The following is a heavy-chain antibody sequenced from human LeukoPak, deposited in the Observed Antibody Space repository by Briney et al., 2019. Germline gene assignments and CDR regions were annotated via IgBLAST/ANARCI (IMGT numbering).Heavy chain of an antibody. D-gene: IGHD3-10*01. V-gene: IGHV4-31*03. CDR2: IYYSGST. J-gene: IGHJ4*02. CDR3: ARCAMVRGVIMIDY. Sequence: SETLSLTCTVSGGSISNDGYYWSWIRQHPGKGLEWIGYIYYSGSTYYNPSLESRVTMSLDTSKNRFSLNLSSVTAADTAVYYCARCAMVRGVIMIDYWGQGTLVTVSS. CDR1: GGSISNDGYY.